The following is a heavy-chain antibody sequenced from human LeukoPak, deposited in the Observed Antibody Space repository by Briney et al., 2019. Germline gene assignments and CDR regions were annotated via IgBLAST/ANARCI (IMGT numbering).Heavy chain of an antibody. CDR3: ARDRLIAVAGNWFDL. CDR2: IYTSGST. V-gene: IGHV4-4*07. J-gene: IGHJ5*02. Sequence: SETLSLTCTVSGGSFSSYYWSWIRQPAGKGLEWIGRIYTSGSTNYNPSLKSRVTISVDKSKNQFSLKLSSVTAADTAVYYCARDRLIAVAGNWFDLWGQGTLVTVSS. CDR1: GGSFSSYY. D-gene: IGHD6-19*01.